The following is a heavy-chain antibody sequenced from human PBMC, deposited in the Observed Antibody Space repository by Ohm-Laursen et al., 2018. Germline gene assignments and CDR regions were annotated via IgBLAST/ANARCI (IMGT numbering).Heavy chain of an antibody. V-gene: IGHV3-33*01. CDR3: AGDKNCGYSYGSACYYYYGMDV. J-gene: IGHJ6*02. CDR2: IWYDGSNK. D-gene: IGHD5-18*01. CDR1: GFTFSSYG. Sequence: SLRLSCAASGFTFSSYGMHWVRQAPGKGLEWVAVIWYDGSNKYYADSVKGRFTISRDNSKNTLYLQMNSLRAEDTAVYYCAGDKNCGYSYGSACYYYYGMDVWGQGTTVTVSS.